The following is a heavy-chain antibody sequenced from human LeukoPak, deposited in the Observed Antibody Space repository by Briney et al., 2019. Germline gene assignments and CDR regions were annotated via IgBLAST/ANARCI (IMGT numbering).Heavy chain of an antibody. CDR2: IYYSGST. D-gene: IGHD1-26*01. CDR3: ARGEWELGYYMDV. CDR1: GGSISSYY. J-gene: IGHJ6*03. V-gene: IGHV4-59*01. Sequence: PSETLSLTCTVSGGSISSYYWSWIRQPPGKGLEWIGYIYYSGSTNYNPSLKSRVTISVDTSKNQFSLKLNSVTAADTAVYYCARGEWELGYYMDVWGKGTTVTISS.